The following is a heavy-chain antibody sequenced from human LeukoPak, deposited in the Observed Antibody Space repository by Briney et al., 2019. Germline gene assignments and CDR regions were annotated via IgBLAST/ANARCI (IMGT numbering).Heavy chain of an antibody. CDR1: GGSLSSNY. CDR3: ARRGYSYAIDY. J-gene: IGHJ4*02. Sequence: SETLSLTCTVSGGSLSSNYWSCIRQPPGKGLEWIGYIYYSGSTNYNPSLKSRVTISVDTSKNQFSLKLSSVTAADTAVYYCARRGYSYAIDYWGQGTLVTVSS. V-gene: IGHV4-59*08. CDR2: IYYSGST. D-gene: IGHD5-18*01.